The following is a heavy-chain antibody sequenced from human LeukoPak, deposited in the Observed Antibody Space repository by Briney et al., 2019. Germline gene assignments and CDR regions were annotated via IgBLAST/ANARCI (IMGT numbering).Heavy chain of an antibody. CDR1: GFTFRNFW. Sequence: PGGSLRLSCAASGFTFRNFWMSWIRQAPGRGLEWVANIHPEGNEKYHVESVKGRFTISRDNAKSSLFLQMNGLRAEDTAVYYCARGDAFSGDHWGQGTLVTVSS. CDR2: IHPEGNEK. J-gene: IGHJ4*02. CDR3: ARGDAFSGDH. V-gene: IGHV3-7*04.